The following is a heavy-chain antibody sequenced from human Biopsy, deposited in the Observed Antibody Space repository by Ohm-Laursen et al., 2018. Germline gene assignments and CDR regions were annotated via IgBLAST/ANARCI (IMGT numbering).Heavy chain of an antibody. CDR2: INSMFGTT. V-gene: IGHV1-69*13. J-gene: IGHJ4*02. CDR3: AKRGVERGRPLAY. D-gene: IGHD1-1*01. CDR1: AGTFSSFG. Sequence: SVKVSCKASAGTFSSFGISWARQAPGQGLEWMGEINSMFGTTNYAQTFQGRVTITADESTSTAYMEVSSLRSEDTAVYYCAKRGVERGRPLAYWGQGTLVTVSS.